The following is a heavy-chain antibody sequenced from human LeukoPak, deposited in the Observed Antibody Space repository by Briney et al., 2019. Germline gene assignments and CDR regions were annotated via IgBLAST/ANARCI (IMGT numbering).Heavy chain of an antibody. CDR3: GSGYDIDY. V-gene: IGHV3-48*03. J-gene: IGHJ4*02. CDR2: ISRSGSTI. CDR1: GFTFNSYE. Sequence: GGSLRVSCAASGFTFNSYEMNWVRQAPGKGLEWVSYISRSGSTIYYADSVKGRFTISRDNAKNSLYLQMSSLRAEDTAVYYCGSGYDIDYWGQGILVTVSP. D-gene: IGHD2-2*01.